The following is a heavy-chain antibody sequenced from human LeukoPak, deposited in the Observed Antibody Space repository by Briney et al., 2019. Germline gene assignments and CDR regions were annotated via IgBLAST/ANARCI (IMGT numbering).Heavy chain of an antibody. D-gene: IGHD3-10*01. Sequence: SETLSLTCTGSGGSISSGDYYWSWIRQPPGKGLEWIGYIYYSWSTYYNPSLKSRVTISVDTSKNQFSLKLSSVTAEDTAVYYCASSYRDFDYWGQGTLVTVSS. CDR2: IYYSWST. V-gene: IGHV4-30-4*01. J-gene: IGHJ4*02. CDR1: GGSISSGDYY. CDR3: ASSYRDFDY.